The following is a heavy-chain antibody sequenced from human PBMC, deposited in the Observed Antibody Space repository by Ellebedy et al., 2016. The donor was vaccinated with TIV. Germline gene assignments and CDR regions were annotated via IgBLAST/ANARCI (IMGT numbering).Heavy chain of an antibody. CDR1: GFTFSSYS. CDR3: ARTYGSGSSTHYYGMDV. D-gene: IGHD3-10*01. V-gene: IGHV3-21*01. Sequence: GESLKISCAASGFTFSSYSMNWVRQAPGKGLEWVSSISSSSSYIYYADSVKGRFTISRDNAKNSLYLQMNSLRAEDTSVYSCARTYGSGSSTHYYGMDVWGQGTTVTVSS. J-gene: IGHJ6*02. CDR2: ISSSSSYI.